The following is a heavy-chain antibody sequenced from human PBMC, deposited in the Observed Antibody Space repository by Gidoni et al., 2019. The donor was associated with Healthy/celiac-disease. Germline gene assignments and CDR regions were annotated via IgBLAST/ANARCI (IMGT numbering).Heavy chain of an antibody. CDR1: GDSVSSNSPA. J-gene: IGHJ3*02. D-gene: IGHD3-22*01. V-gene: IGHV6-1*01. CDR2: TYYRSKWYN. Sequence: QVQLQQSGPGLVKPSQTLSLTCAISGDSVSSNSPAWNWIRQSPSRGLWWLGRTYYRSKWYNDYAVSVKSRITINPDTSKNQFSLQLNSVTPEDTAVYYCARTSYYYDSSGTISFDIWGQGTMVTVSS. CDR3: ARTSYYYDSSGTISFDI.